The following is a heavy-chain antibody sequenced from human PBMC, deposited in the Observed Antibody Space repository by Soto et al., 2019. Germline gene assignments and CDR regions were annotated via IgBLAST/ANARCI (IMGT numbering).Heavy chain of an antibody. CDR3: ARGWAGDRVHAFDI. V-gene: IGHV4-34*01. D-gene: IGHD7-27*01. CDR2: INHSGST. Sequence: QVQLQQWGAGLLKPSETLSLTCAVYGGSFSGYYWSWIRQPPGKGLEWIGEINHSGSTNYNPSLKSRVTISVDTSKNQFSLKLSSVTAADTAVYYCARGWAGDRVHAFDIWGQGTMVTVSS. J-gene: IGHJ3*02. CDR1: GGSFSGYY.